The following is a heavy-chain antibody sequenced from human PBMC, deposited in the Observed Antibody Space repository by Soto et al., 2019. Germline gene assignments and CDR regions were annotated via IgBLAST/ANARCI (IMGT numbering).Heavy chain of an antibody. D-gene: IGHD2-15*01. J-gene: IGHJ6*02. CDR1: GGTFGSDA. Sequence: GASVKVSCKASGGTFGSDAFSWVRQAPGQGLEWMGGIIPTSGTANYAQKFQGRATITADESTSTAYMELSSLTPEDTAVYFCARGQGYCSGGICYYYYYGMDVWGQGTTVTVSS. CDR3: ARGQGYCSGGICYYYYYGMDV. CDR2: IIPTSGTA. V-gene: IGHV1-69*13.